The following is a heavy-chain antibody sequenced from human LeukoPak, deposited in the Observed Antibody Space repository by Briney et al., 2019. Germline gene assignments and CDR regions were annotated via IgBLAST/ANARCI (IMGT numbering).Heavy chain of an antibody. CDR1: GGSISSYN. CDR2: MYSNGRT. D-gene: IGHD4-17*01. V-gene: IGHV4-4*07. CDR3: ARTVTPDAFDI. Sequence: SDTLSLTRTVSGGSISSYNWSWLRQPAGKGLEWIGHMYSNGRTDYNPSLKSRVTMSVDTSKNQLSVKLSSVTAADTAVYYCARTVTPDAFDIWGQGTMVTVSS. J-gene: IGHJ3*02.